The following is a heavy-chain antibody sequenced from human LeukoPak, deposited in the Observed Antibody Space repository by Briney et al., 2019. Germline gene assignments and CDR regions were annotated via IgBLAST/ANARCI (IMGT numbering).Heavy chain of an antibody. CDR3: ARNKWELLAFDI. J-gene: IGHJ3*02. Sequence: GESLRISCQGSGYSFSSYWISWVRQMPGKGLEWMGRIDPGDSFTKYRPSLEGRVTISDDKSLSTVYLQWSSLKASDTAMYYCARNKWELLAFDIWGQGTMVTVSS. D-gene: IGHD1-26*01. CDR1: GYSFSSYW. V-gene: IGHV5-10-1*01. CDR2: IDPGDSFT.